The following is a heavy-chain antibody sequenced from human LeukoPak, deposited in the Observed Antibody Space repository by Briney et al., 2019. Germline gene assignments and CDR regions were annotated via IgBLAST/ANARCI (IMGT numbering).Heavy chain of an antibody. V-gene: IGHV3-15*01. CDR1: GLTLSDAW. Sequence: GGSLRLSCAASGLTLSDAWMSWVRQAPGKGLEWVGGIKSKTDGGTTDYAAPVKGRFTMSRDDSKNTLYLEMNSLKTEDTAVYYCTTYVCSGGSCYYFDNWGQGTLVTVSS. J-gene: IGHJ4*02. D-gene: IGHD2-15*01. CDR3: TTYVCSGGSCYYFDN. CDR2: IKSKTDGGTT.